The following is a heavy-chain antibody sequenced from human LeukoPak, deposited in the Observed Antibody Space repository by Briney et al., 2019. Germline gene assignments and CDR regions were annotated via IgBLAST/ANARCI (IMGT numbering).Heavy chain of an antibody. J-gene: IGHJ5*02. CDR3: ARDFSGGFDP. D-gene: IGHD3-3*01. CDR2: IYYSGST. Sequence: SETLSLTCTVSGGSISSYYWSWIRQPPGKGLEWIGYIYYSGSTNYNPSLKSRVTISVDTSKNQFSLKLSSVTAADTAVYYCARDFSGGFDPWGQGTLVAVSS. CDR1: GGSISSYY. V-gene: IGHV4-59*01.